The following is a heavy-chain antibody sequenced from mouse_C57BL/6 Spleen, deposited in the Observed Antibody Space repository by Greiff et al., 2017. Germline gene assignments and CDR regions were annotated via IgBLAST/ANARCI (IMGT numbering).Heavy chain of an antibody. D-gene: IGHD4-1*02. CDR2: IDPENGDT. CDR1: GFNIKDDY. V-gene: IGHV14-4*01. J-gene: IGHJ3*01. CDR3: TQLGWFAY. Sequence: EVQLVESGAELVRPGASVKLSCTASGFNIKDDYMHWVKQRPEQGLEWIGWIDPENGDTEYASKFQGKATITADTSSNTAYLQLSSLTSEDTAVYYCTQLGWFAYWGQGTLVTVSA.